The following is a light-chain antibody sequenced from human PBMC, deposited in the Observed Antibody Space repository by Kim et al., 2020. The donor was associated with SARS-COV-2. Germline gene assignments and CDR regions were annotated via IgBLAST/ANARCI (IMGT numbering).Light chain of an antibody. J-gene: IGKJ1*01. V-gene: IGKV3-20*01. CDR1: QSVGSSY. CDR2: GAS. Sequence: TVLTQSPGTLSLSPGERATLSCRASQSVGSSYLAWYQQKPGQAPRLLIHGASTRATGIPDRFSGSGSGTDFSLTISRLEPEDFAVYCCLQYGNSPWTFGQGTNVDIK. CDR3: LQYGNSPWT.